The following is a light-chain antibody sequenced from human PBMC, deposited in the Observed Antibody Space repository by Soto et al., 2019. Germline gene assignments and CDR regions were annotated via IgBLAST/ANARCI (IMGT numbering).Light chain of an antibody. CDR2: EVT. CDR1: SSDIGGYNY. CDR3: SAYTARSTLV. Sequence: QSALTQPASVSGSPGQSITMSCTGASSDIGGYNYVSWYRQHPGEAPKLMIYEVTNRPSGISSRFSGSRSGNTASLTISGLQPEDEGDYYCSAYTARSTLVFGGGTKLTVL. V-gene: IGLV2-14*01. J-gene: IGLJ3*02.